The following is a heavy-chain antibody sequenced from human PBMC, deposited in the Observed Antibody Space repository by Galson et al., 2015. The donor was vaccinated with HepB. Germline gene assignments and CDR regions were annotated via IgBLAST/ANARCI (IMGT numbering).Heavy chain of an antibody. CDR1: GFTFSTYT. V-gene: IGHV3-21*01. CDR2: ISRSSKYI. J-gene: IGHJ2*01. CDR3: ARAQVRETATRSRWYFDL. Sequence: SLRLSCAASGFTFSTYTMDWVRQAPGKGLEWVSSISRSSKYIYYPDSVKGRFTISRDNAENSLYLQMNSLRAEDTAVYYCARAQVRETATRSRWYFDLWGRGTLVTVAS. D-gene: IGHD5-24*01.